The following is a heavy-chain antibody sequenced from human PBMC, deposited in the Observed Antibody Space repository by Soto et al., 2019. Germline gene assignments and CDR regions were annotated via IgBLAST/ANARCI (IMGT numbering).Heavy chain of an antibody. J-gene: IGHJ6*03. Sequence: QLQLQESGPGLVKPSETLSLSCTVSGGSISSGSTSWGWIRQPPGKGREWIGSIFFSGTTYYNPSLKSRVTISVDTSKTQFSLKLSSVTAADTAVYYCASRMVAGTFYYDMDVWGKGTTVTVSS. D-gene: IGHD6-19*01. CDR1: GGSISSGSTS. CDR3: ASRMVAGTFYYDMDV. CDR2: IFFSGTT. V-gene: IGHV4-39*01.